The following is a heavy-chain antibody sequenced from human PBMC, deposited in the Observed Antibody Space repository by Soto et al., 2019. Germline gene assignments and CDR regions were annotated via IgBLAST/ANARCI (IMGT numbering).Heavy chain of an antibody. V-gene: IGHV4-31*03. CDR1: GGSISSGGYY. CDR2: IYYSGST. Sequence: SETLSLTCTVSGGSISSGGYYWSWIRQHPGKGLEWIGYIYYSGSTYYNPSLKSRVTISVDTSKNQLSLKLSSVTAADTAVYYCARWFTTKMKKRSIDPWGQAPLLTVSS. D-gene: IGHD3-10*01. CDR3: ARWFTTKMKKRSIDP. J-gene: IGHJ5*02.